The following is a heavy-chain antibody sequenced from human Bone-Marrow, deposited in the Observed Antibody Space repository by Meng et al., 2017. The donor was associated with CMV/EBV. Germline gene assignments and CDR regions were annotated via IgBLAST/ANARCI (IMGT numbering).Heavy chain of an antibody. CDR3: ATVKRGTRWFDP. J-gene: IGHJ5*02. CDR2: FDPEDGET. V-gene: IGHV1-24*01. D-gene: IGHD1-1*01. CDR1: GYTLTELS. Sequence: ASVKVSCKVSGYTLTELSMHWVRQAPGKGLEWMGGFDPEDGETIYAQKFQGRVTLTEDTSTDTAYMELSSLRSEDTAVYYCATVKRGTRWFDPWGQGTRVTGCS.